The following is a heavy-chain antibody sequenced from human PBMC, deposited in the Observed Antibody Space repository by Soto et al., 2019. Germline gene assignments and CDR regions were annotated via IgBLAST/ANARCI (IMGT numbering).Heavy chain of an antibody. Sequence: ASVKVSCKASGYTFTSYDINWVRQATGQGLEWMGWMNPNSGNTGYAQKFQGRVTMTRNTSISTAYMELSSLRSEDTAVYYCARDGERSITIFGVASLFGAFDIWGQGTMVTVSS. CDR1: GYTFTSYD. J-gene: IGHJ3*02. V-gene: IGHV1-8*01. D-gene: IGHD3-3*01. CDR2: MNPNSGNT. CDR3: ARDGERSITIFGVASLFGAFDI.